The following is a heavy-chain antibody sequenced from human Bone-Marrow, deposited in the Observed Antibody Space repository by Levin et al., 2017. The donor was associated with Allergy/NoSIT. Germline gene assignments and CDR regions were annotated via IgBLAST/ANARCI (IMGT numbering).Heavy chain of an antibody. CDR1: GDSINNYNYY. CDR2: IYSGGGT. CDR3: VRQGGVFSYSSSWHVDL. J-gene: IGHJ5*02. V-gene: IGHV4-39*01. Sequence: ESLKISCTVSGDSINNYNYYWGWVRQPPGKGLEWIGNIYSGGGTSYNPSLQSRLTISVDTSKSQFSLHLRSVSAADTAVYYCVRQGGVFSYSSSWHVDLWGRGILVSAS. D-gene: IGHD6-13*01.